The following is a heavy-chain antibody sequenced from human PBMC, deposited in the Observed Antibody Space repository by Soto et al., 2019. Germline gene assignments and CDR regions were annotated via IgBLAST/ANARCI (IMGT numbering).Heavy chain of an antibody. CDR1: GFTFSSYG. V-gene: IGHV3-30*18. Sequence: QVQLVESGGGVVQPGRSLRLSCAASGFTFSSYGMHWVRQAPGKGLEWVAVISYDGSNKYYADSVKGRFTISRDNSKNTLYLQMNSLRAEDTAVYYCAKGSARGRITMVRGAHYYYGMDVWGQGTTVTVSS. CDR2: ISYDGSNK. J-gene: IGHJ6*02. D-gene: IGHD3-10*01. CDR3: AKGSARGRITMVRGAHYYYGMDV.